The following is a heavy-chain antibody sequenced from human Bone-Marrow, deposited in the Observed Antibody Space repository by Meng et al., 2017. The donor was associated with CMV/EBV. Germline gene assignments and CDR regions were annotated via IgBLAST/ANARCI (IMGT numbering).Heavy chain of an antibody. CDR1: GGSISSSSYY. Sequence: SETLSLTCTVSGGSISSSSYYWGWIRQPPGKGLEWIGSIYYSGSTYYNPSLKSRVTISVDTSKNQFSLKLSSVTAADTAVYYCARDRGVDFWSGLYNGMDVWGQGTTVTVSS. D-gene: IGHD3-3*01. J-gene: IGHJ6*02. V-gene: IGHV4-39*07. CDR3: ARDRGVDFWSGLYNGMDV. CDR2: IYYSGST.